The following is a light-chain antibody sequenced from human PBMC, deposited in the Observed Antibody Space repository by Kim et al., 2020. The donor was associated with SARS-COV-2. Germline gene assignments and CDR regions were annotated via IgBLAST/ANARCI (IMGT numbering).Light chain of an antibody. CDR3: AAWDDSLSGFYV. Sequence: ELTQPPSASGTPGQRVTISCSGSSSNIGSNYVYWYQQLPGTAPKLLIYRNNQRPSGVPDRFSGSKSGTSASLAISGLRSEDEADYYCAAWDDSLSGFYVSGTGTTVTVL. CDR2: RNN. V-gene: IGLV1-47*01. CDR1: SSNIGSNY. J-gene: IGLJ1*01.